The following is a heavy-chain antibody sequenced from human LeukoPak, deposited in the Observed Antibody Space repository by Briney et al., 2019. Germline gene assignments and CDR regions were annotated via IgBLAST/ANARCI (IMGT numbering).Heavy chain of an antibody. V-gene: IGHV3-30-3*01. J-gene: IGHJ6*02. CDR3: ATLGIDPNYCGMDV. CDR2: ISYDGSNK. CDR1: GFTFSSYA. D-gene: IGHD2-2*03. Sequence: PGGSLRLSCAASGFTFSSYAMHWVRQAPGKGLEWVAVISYDGSNKYYADSVKGRFTISRDNSKNTRYLQMNSLRAEDTAVYYCATLGIDPNYCGMDVWGQGTTVTVSS.